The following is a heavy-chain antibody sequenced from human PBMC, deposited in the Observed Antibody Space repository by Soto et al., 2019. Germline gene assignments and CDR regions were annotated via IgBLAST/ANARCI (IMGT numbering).Heavy chain of an antibody. V-gene: IGHV3-30*18. D-gene: IGHD3-9*01. Sequence: QVQLVESGGGVVQPGRSLRLSCAASGFTFSSYGMHWVRQAPGKGLEWVAVISYDGSNKYYADSVKGRFTISRDNSKNTLYLQMNSLRAEDTAVYYCAKIPTGYYSGYYYYGMDVWGQGTTVTVSS. CDR2: ISYDGSNK. CDR1: GFTFSSYG. CDR3: AKIPTGYYSGYYYYGMDV. J-gene: IGHJ6*02.